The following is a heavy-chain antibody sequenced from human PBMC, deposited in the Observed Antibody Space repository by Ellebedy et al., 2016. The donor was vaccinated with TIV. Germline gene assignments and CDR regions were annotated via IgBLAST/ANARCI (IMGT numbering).Heavy chain of an antibody. D-gene: IGHD5/OR15-5a*01. CDR1: GFTFSDNA. CDR2: ISFGGEST. CDR3: VKGNIYLSSFDQ. V-gene: IGHV3-23*01. J-gene: IGHJ4*02. Sequence: GESLKISCAASGFTFSDNAMGWVRQAPGKGLEWVAGISFGGESTYYPDSVKGRFTISRDNSKNTVYLQMTSLRVEDTAVFYCVKGNIYLSSFDQWGQGTLVTVSS.